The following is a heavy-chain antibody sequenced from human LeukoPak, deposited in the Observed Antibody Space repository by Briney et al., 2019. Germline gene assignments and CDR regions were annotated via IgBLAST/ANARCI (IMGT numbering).Heavy chain of an antibody. D-gene: IGHD5-12*01. Sequence: PGGSLRLSCAASGFTFSSYAMSWVRQAPGQGLEWVSAISGSGGSTYYADSVKGRFTISRDNSKNTLYLQMNSLRAEDTAVYYCAKGGGYSGYEIFDYWGQGTLVTVSS. V-gene: IGHV3-23*01. CDR3: AKGGGYSGYEIFDY. CDR2: ISGSGGST. J-gene: IGHJ4*02. CDR1: GFTFSSYA.